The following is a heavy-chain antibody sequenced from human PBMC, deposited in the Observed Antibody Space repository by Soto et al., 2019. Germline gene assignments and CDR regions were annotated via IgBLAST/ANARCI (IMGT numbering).Heavy chain of an antibody. Sequence: QVQLVQSGAEVKKPGASVKVSCKASGYTFTSYGISWVRQAPGQGLEWIGWISAYNGNTNYAQKLQGRDTMTTDPSTSTAYMEVRSLRSDDTAVYYCARDLESFPSQAIDYWGQGTLVTVSS. J-gene: IGHJ4*02. CDR2: ISAYNGNT. V-gene: IGHV1-18*01. CDR3: ARDLESFPSQAIDY. D-gene: IGHD3-10*01. CDR1: GYTFTSYG.